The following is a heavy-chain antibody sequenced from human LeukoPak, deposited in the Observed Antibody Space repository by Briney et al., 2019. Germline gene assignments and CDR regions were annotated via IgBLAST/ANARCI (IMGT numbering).Heavy chain of an antibody. V-gene: IGHV4-4*07. CDR2: IYTSGST. CDR1: GGSISSYY. Sequence: SETLSLTXTVSGGSISSYYWSWIRQPAGKGLEWIGRIYTSGSTNYNPSLKSRVTMSVDTSKNQFSLKLSSVTAADTAVYYCARVTDEPYYDFWSGYEPGWFDPWGQGTLVTVSS. J-gene: IGHJ5*02. D-gene: IGHD3-3*01. CDR3: ARVTDEPYYDFWSGYEPGWFDP.